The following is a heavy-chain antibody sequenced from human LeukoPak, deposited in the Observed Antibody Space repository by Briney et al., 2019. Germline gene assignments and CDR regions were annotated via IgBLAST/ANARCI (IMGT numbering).Heavy chain of an antibody. CDR3: ARVDPIAVAGDDY. Sequence: PGGSLRLSCAASGFTFSDYNMNWVRQAPGKGLEWVSYISSSTTTIYYADSVKGRFTTSRDNVKNSLYLQMDSLRVEDTAVYYCARVDPIAVAGDDYWGQGTQVAVSS. CDR2: ISSSTTTI. V-gene: IGHV3-48*01. CDR1: GFTFSDYN. D-gene: IGHD6-19*01. J-gene: IGHJ4*02.